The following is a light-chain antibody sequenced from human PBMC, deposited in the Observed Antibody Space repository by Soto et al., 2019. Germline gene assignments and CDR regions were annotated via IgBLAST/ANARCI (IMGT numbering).Light chain of an antibody. V-gene: IGKV1-5*03. Sequence: DIQMTQSPSTLSASVGDRVTITCRASESINRRLAWYQQKPGSAPKLLIYKSSTLESGVPSRFSGSGYGTEFTLTISGIQPDDVATYYCQRFDTSNALYFFGPGTKVDIK. CDR2: KSS. J-gene: IGKJ2*01. CDR3: QRFDTSNALYF. CDR1: ESINRR.